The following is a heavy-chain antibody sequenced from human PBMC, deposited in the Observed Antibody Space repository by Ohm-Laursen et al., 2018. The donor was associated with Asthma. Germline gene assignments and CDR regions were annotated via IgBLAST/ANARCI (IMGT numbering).Heavy chain of an antibody. CDR1: GFILNGYA. Sequence: SLRLSCTASGFILNGYAMSWVRQAPGKGLEWVSAISGSGGSTYYSDSVKGRFTISRDNAKNSLYLQMNSLRAEDTAVYYCGRGLRNSGSDNYWGQGTLVTVSS. J-gene: IGHJ4*02. D-gene: IGHD5-12*01. V-gene: IGHV3-23*01. CDR2: ISGSGGST. CDR3: GRGLRNSGSDNY.